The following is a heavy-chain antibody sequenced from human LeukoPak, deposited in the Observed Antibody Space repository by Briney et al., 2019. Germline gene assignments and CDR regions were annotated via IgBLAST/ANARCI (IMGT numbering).Heavy chain of an antibody. CDR3: ARDVPSGDTSPR. D-gene: IGHD7-27*01. J-gene: IGHJ4*02. CDR2: IIPIFGTA. CDR1: GGTFSSYA. Sequence: GASVKVSCKASGGTFSSYAISWVRPAPGQGLEWMGGIIPIFGTANYAQKFQGRVTITADESTSTAYMELSSLRSEDTAVYYCARDVPSGDTSPRWGQGTLVTVSS. V-gene: IGHV1-69*13.